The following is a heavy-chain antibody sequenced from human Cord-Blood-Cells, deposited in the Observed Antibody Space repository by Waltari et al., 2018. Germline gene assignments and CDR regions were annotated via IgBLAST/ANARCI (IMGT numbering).Heavy chain of an antibody. CDR3: ARESGSTSSNWFDP. D-gene: IGHD2-2*01. CDR1: GCSISSGGYY. Sequence: QVQLQESGPGLVKPSQTLSLTCTVSGCSISSGGYYWSWIRQHPGKGLEWIGYIYYSGSTYYNPPLKSRVTISVDTSKSQFSLKLSSVTAADTAVDYCARESGSTSSNWFDPWGQGTLVTVSS. J-gene: IGHJ5*02. V-gene: IGHV4-31*03. CDR2: IYYSGST.